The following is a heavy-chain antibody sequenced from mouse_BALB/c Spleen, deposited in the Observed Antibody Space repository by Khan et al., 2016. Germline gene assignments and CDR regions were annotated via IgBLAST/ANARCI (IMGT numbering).Heavy chain of an antibody. CDR1: GYTFTTYD. D-gene: IGHD1-1*01. J-gene: IGHJ3*01. V-gene: IGHV1S56*01. Sequence: QVQLQQPGPELVKPGASVKISCKASGYTFTTYDIHWVKQRPGQGLEWIGWIYPGDGSTTYNEKFKGKATLTADKSSSTAYMQLSSLTSENSAVYFCTREHYYGSSGFAYWGQGTLVTVSA. CDR2: IYPGDGST. CDR3: TREHYYGSSGFAY.